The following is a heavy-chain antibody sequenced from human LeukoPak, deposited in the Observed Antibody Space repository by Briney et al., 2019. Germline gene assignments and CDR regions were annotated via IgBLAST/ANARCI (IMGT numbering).Heavy chain of an antibody. D-gene: IGHD5-12*01. CDR2: IRYDGSNK. CDR1: GFTFSSYG. V-gene: IGHV3-30*02. J-gene: IGHJ4*02. Sequence: GGSLRLSCAASGFTFSSYGMHWVRQAPGKGLEWVAFIRYDGSNKYYADSVKGRFTISRDNSKNTLYLQMNSLRAEDTAVYYCAKDLGYSGYEGAFDYWGQGTLVTVSS. CDR3: AKDLGYSGYEGAFDY.